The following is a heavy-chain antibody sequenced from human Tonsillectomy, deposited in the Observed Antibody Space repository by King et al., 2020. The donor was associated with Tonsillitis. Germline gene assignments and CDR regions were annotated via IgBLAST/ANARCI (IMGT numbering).Heavy chain of an antibody. Sequence: VQLVESGAEVKKPGASVKVSCKASGYTFTSYYINWVRQATGQGLEWMGWMNPNSGNTGYAQKFQGRVTMTRNTSISTAYMELSSLRSEDTAVYYCARGGPSGVVAAAVSAFDIWGQGTMVTVSS. CDR3: ARGGPSGVVAAAVSAFDI. CDR2: MNPNSGNT. D-gene: IGHD2-15*01. J-gene: IGHJ3*02. V-gene: IGHV1-8*01. CDR1: GYTFTSYY.